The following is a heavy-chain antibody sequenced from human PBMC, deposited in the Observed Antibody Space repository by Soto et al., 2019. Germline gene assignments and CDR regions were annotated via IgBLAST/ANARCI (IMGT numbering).Heavy chain of an antibody. J-gene: IGHJ3*02. CDR1: GYTFTSYY. D-gene: IGHD2-15*01. CDR2: INPSGGST. CDR3: AMTVVVVAATQGRDAFDI. V-gene: IGHV1-46*01. Sequence: QVQLVQSGAEVKKPGASVKVSCKASGYTFTSYYMHWVRQAPGQGLEWMGIINPSGGSTSYAQKFQGRVTMTRDTSTSTVYMERSSLRSEDTAVYYCAMTVVVVAATQGRDAFDIWGQGTMVTVSS.